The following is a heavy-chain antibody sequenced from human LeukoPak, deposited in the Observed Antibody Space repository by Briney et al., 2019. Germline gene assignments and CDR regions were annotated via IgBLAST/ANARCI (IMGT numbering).Heavy chain of an antibody. CDR3: AKGYYFDILSGYSSLDS. CDR1: GFTFFSHA. J-gene: IGHJ4*02. V-gene: IGHV3-23*01. CDR2: ISGSSGTT. D-gene: IGHD3-9*01. Sequence: PGGSLRLSCAASGFTFFSHAMSWVRQAPGKGLEWVSAISGSSGTTFYADSVKGRFTISRDNSKNTPYLQMNSLRAEDTATYYCAKGYYFDILSGYSSLDSWGQGTLVTVSS.